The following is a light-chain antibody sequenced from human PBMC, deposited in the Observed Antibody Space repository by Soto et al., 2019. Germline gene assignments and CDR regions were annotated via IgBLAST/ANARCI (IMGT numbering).Light chain of an antibody. J-gene: IGKJ5*01. CDR1: QVIRND. CDR2: AAY. Sequence: DIQMTQSPSSLSASVGDRVTITCRASQVIRNDLGWYQQKPGKAPKPLIYAAYTLQSGVPSRFSGSGSGTEFTLTISSLEPEDFAVYYCQQRSNWPPITFGQGTRLEIK. V-gene: IGKV1-17*01. CDR3: QQRSNWPPIT.